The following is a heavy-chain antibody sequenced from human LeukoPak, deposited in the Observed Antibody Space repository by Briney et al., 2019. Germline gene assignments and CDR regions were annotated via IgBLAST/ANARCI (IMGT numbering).Heavy chain of an antibody. CDR2: IYYSGST. Sequence: SETLSLTCTVSGGSISSYYWSWIRQPPGKGLEWIGYIYYSGSTNYNPSLKSRVTISVDTSKNQFSLKLSSVTAADTAVYYCATAGSYGSQTSDAFDIWGQGTMVTVSS. D-gene: IGHD3-10*01. CDR1: GGSISSYY. V-gene: IGHV4-59*01. CDR3: ATAGSYGSQTSDAFDI. J-gene: IGHJ3*02.